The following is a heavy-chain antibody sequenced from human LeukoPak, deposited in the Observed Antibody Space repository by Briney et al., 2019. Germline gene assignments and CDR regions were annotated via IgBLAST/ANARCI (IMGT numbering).Heavy chain of an antibody. CDR1: GYNFGTYW. CDR2: IDPSDSST. V-gene: IGHV5-10-1*01. Sequence: GESLKISCKGSGYNFGTYWISWVRQMPGKGLEWMGKIDPSDSSTNYSPSFEGHVTISADKSTSTAYLQWSSLKASDTAMYYCARIEGSTFDYWGQGTLVTVSS. J-gene: IGHJ4*02. CDR3: ARIEGSTFDY.